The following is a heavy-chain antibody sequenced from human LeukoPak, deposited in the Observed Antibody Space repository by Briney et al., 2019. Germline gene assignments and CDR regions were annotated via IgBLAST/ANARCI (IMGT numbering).Heavy chain of an antibody. CDR1: GFTFNKAR. CDR3: ARDGYCGSDC. Sequence: GGSLRLSCAASGFTFNKARMNWVRQAPGRGLVWVSHINRDGSSTSYADSVKGRFTISRDNAKNTLYLQMNSLRAEDTAVYYCARDGYCGSDCWGQGTMVTVSS. V-gene: IGHV3-74*01. J-gene: IGHJ3*01. D-gene: IGHD2-21*02. CDR2: INRDGSST.